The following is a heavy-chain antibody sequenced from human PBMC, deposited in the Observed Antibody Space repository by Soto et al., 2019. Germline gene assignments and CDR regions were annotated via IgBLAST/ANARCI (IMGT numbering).Heavy chain of an antibody. D-gene: IGHD6-19*01. CDR1: GFTFSDCA. CDR3: AKGGRQWLLTSDFNY. Sequence: VQLVESGGGVVQPGRSLRLSCAASGFTFSDCAMHWVRQAPGKGLEWVAVVSHDGRNTHYADSVKGRFTISRDSSKNTVSLQMTSLRAEDTAVYYCAKGGRQWLLTSDFNYWGQGALVTVSS. J-gene: IGHJ4*02. CDR2: VSHDGRNT. V-gene: IGHV3-30*18.